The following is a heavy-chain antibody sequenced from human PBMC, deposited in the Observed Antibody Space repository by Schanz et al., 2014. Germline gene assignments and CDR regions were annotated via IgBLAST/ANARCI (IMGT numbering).Heavy chain of an antibody. D-gene: IGHD2-21*01. V-gene: IGHV3-30*04. CDR2: ISYDGNNK. CDR3: APLDDCGGGCPINDAFDV. J-gene: IGHJ3*01. Sequence: QVQLVESGGGVVQPGRSLRLSCAASGFTFSSYAMHWVRQAPGKGLEWVALISYDGNNKYYADSVKGRFTISRDNSKNTLYLHMNSLRVEDTAVYYCAPLDDCGGGCPINDAFDVWGQGTLVTVSS. CDR1: GFTFSSYA.